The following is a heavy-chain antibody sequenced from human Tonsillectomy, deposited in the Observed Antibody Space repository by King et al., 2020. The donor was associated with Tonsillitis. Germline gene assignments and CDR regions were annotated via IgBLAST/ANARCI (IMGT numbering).Heavy chain of an antibody. CDR1: GFTLNNYW. CDR3: VRVGWLEFHEAFDI. Sequence: GQLVQSGGGLVQPGGSLRLSCAASGFTLNNYWMTWVRQAPGKGLEWVANIKQDGSEKYYVDFVKGRFTISRDNAKNSLYLQMSSLRAEDTAVYYCVRVGWLEFHEAFDIWGQGKMVTVSS. J-gene: IGHJ3*02. D-gene: IGHD5-24*01. V-gene: IGHV3-7*01. CDR2: IKQDGSEK.